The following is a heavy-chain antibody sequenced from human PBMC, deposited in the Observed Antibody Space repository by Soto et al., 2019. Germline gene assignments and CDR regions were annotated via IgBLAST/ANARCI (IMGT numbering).Heavy chain of an antibody. Sequence: QVQLVQSGAEVKKPGASVKVSCKASGYTFTSYGISWVRQAPGQGLEWMGWISAYNGYTNYAQKLQGRVTMTTDTSTRTAYMELRSLRSDDTAVYYCARVHCSGGSCYSKSLYYYYYGMDVWGQGTTVTVSS. J-gene: IGHJ6*02. V-gene: IGHV1-18*01. CDR2: ISAYNGYT. D-gene: IGHD2-15*01. CDR1: GYTFTSYG. CDR3: ARVHCSGGSCYSKSLYYYYYGMDV.